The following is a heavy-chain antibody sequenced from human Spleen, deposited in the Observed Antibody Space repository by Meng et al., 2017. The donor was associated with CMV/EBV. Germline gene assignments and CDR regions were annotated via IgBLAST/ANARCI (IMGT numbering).Heavy chain of an antibody. CDR3: ARDSSNWFDP. Sequence: LTCTVSGASVTSGCYYCNWIRQSPGQGLEWIGYVYYTGATHYTPSLRSRVTMSVDTSRNQFSLQLKSVTAADTAIYYCARDSSNWFDPWGQGTLVTVSS. V-gene: IGHV4-61*01. CDR1: GASVTSGCYY. J-gene: IGHJ5*02. CDR2: VYYTGAT.